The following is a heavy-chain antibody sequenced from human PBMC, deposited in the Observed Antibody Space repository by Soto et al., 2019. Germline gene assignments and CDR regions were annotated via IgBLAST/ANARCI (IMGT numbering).Heavy chain of an antibody. V-gene: IGHV4-39*01. CDR3: ATAQGGSSGYYFDY. CDR1: GGSLSSSSYY. D-gene: IGHD3-22*01. CDR2: IYYSGST. Sequence: ASETLSLTCTVSGGSLSSSSYYWGWVRPPPGKGLEWIGSIYYSGSTYYNPSLKSRVTISVDTSKNQFSLKLSSVTAADTAVYYCATAQGGSSGYYFDYWGQGALVT. J-gene: IGHJ4*02.